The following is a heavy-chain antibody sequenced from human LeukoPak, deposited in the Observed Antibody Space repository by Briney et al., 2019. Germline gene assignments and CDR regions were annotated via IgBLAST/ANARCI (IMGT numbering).Heavy chain of an antibody. CDR2: FHYSGST. CDR1: GYSISSAYY. D-gene: IGHD2-8*02. Sequence: MPSETLSLTCTVSGYSISSAYYWGWIRQSPGKGLEWIGSFHYSGSTSYNPSLKSRVTISVDSSKNQFSLRLSSVTAADTAVYYCARGFWSRYYDYWGQGTLVTVSS. J-gene: IGHJ4*02. V-gene: IGHV4-38-2*02. CDR3: ARGFWSRYYDY.